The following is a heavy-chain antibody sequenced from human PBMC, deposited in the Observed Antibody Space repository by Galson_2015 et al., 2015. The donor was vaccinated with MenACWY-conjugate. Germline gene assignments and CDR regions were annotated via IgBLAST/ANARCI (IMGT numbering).Heavy chain of an antibody. CDR1: GFTVSNYG. Sequence: SLRLSCAASGFTVSNYGMAWVRQAPGKGLDWVSAISGGGTTYYAASVKGRFTISRDNSKNTLYLQMNSLRVEDTAVYYCAREGREGFCSVGTCYFYDFWGQGTLV. CDR2: ISGGGTT. J-gene: IGHJ4*02. V-gene: IGHV3-23*01. CDR3: AREGREGFCSVGTCYFYDF. D-gene: IGHD2-15*01.